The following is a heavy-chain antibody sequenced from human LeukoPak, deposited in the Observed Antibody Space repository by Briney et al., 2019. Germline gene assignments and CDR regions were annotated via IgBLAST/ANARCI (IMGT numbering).Heavy chain of an antibody. CDR2: ISGSGGST. D-gene: IGHD3-10*01. J-gene: IGHJ5*02. CDR1: GFTFSSYA. V-gene: IGHV3-23*01. Sequence: GGSLRLSCAASGFTFSSYAMSWVRQAPGKGLEWVSAISGSGGSTYYADSVKGRFTISRDNSKNTLYLQMNSLRAEDTAVYYCAKDPYGSGSSNWFDPWGQGTLVIVSS. CDR3: AKDPYGSGSSNWFDP.